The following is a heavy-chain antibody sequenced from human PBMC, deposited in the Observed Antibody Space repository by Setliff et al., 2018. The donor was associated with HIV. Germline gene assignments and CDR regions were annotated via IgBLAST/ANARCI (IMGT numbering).Heavy chain of an antibody. CDR3: ARVGPESLPYTWDGEADTFDI. CDR2: ITGYNGNT. V-gene: IGHV1-18*01. J-gene: IGHJ3*02. CDR1: GYIFTNYG. Sequence: GASVKVSCKASGYIFTNYGISWVRQAPGQGLEWMGWITGYNGNTNYAEKFQGRVTMTIDTSTSTAYLEVRSLGSDDTAVYYCARVGPESLPYTWDGEADTFDIWGQGTMVTVSS. D-gene: IGHD1-1*01.